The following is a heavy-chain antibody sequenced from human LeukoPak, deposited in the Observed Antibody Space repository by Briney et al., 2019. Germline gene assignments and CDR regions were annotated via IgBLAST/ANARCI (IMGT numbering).Heavy chain of an antibody. J-gene: IGHJ6*03. Sequence: SETLSLTCTVSGGSININYWTWIRQPPGKGLEWIGYIYYTGSTTYNPSLKSRVTISVDTSNNQFSLNLSSVTAADTAVYYCARVVVIQGVLFFYMGGRGKGATVTVAS. CDR1: GGSININY. CDR2: IYYTGST. V-gene: IGHV4-59*01. D-gene: IGHD2-15*01. CDR3: ARVVVIQGVLFFYMGG.